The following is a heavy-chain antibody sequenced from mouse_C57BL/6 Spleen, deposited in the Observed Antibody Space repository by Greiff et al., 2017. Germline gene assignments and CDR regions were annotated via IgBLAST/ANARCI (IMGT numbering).Heavy chain of an antibody. CDR2: ISYSGST. J-gene: IGHJ1*03. V-gene: IGHV3-1*01. D-gene: IGHD2-3*01. CDR1: GYSITSGYD. CDR3: ARADGSYWYFDV. Sequence: EVKVVESGPGMVKPSQSLSLTCTVTGYSITSGYDWHWIRHFPGNKLEWMGYISYSGSTNYNPSLKSRISITHDTSKNHFFLKLNSVTTEDTATYYCARADGSYWYFDVWGTGTTVTVSS.